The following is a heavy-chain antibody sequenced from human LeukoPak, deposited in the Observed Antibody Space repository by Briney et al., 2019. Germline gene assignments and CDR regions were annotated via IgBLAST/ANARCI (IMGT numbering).Heavy chain of an antibody. CDR3: ARGEEGDYFDY. V-gene: IGHV1-46*01. Sequence: ASVTVSCTASGYTFTSYYMHWVRQAPGQGLEWMGIINPSGGSTSYAQKFQGRVTMTRDTSTSTVYMELSSLRSEDTAVYYCARGEEGDYFDYWGQGTLVTVSS. J-gene: IGHJ4*02. CDR1: GYTFTSYY. CDR2: INPSGGST.